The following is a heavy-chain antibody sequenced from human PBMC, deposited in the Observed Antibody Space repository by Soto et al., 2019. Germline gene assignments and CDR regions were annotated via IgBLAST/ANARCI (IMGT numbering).Heavy chain of an antibody. Sequence: LRLSCAASGFTFSNYWMHWVRQAPGKGLMWVSRIHSDGSGTAYADSVKGRFTISRDNAKNTLYLQMNGLRAEDTAVYYCARDLLGDFWSGYYLASYAMDVWGQGTTVTVSS. CDR1: GFTFSNYW. D-gene: IGHD3-3*01. CDR3: ARDLLGDFWSGYYLASYAMDV. J-gene: IGHJ6*02. CDR2: IHSDGSGT. V-gene: IGHV3-74*01.